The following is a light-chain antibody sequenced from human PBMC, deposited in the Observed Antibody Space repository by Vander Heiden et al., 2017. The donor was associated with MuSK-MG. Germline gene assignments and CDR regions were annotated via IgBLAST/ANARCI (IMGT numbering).Light chain of an antibody. CDR3: QQLTSYPFT. Sequence: DIQLTQSPSFLSASVGDRVTITCRASQGISSYLAWYQQKPGKAPKLLIYAASTLQGGVPSRFSGSGSGTEFALTISSLQPEDFATYYCQQLTSYPFTFGHGTKVDIK. V-gene: IGKV1-9*01. CDR2: AAS. J-gene: IGKJ3*01. CDR1: QGISSY.